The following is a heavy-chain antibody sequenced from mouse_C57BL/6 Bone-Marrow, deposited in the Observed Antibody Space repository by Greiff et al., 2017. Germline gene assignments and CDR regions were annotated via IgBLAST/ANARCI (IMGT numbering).Heavy chain of an antibody. J-gene: IGHJ2*01. V-gene: IGHV1-26*01. CDR2: INPNNGGT. CDR1: GYTFTDYY. CDR3: ARSGPYFDY. Sequence: VQLQQSGPELVKPGASVKISCKASGYTFTDYYMNWVKQSHGKSLEWIGDINPNNGGTSYNQKFKGKATLTVDKSSSTAYMELRRLTSEDSAVYYGARSGPYFDYWGQGTTLTVSS.